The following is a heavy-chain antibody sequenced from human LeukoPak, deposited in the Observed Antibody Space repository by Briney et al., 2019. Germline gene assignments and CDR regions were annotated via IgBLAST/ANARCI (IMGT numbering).Heavy chain of an antibody. V-gene: IGHV4-59*01. D-gene: IGHD1-26*01. CDR3: ARGMLEVEATFDY. J-gene: IGHJ4*02. CDR2: IYYSGST. CDR1: GGSISSYY. Sequence: SETLSLTCTVSGGSISSYYWSWIRQPPGKGLEWIGYIYYSGSTNYNPSLKSRVTISVDTSKNQFSLKLSSVTAADTAVYYCARGMLEVEATFDYWGQGTLVTVSS.